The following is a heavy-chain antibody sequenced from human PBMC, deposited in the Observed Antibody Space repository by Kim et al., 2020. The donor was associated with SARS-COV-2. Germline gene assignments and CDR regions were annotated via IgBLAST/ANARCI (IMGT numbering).Heavy chain of an antibody. Sequence: GGSLRLSCAASGFTFSSYGMHWVRQAPGKGLEWVAVISYDGSNKYYADSVKGRFTISRDNSKNTLYLQMNSLRAEDTAVYYCARGRITMASRSPDYYYG. CDR3: ARGRITMASRSPDYYYG. CDR2: ISYDGSNK. J-gene: IGHJ6*01. CDR1: GFTFSSYG. D-gene: IGHD3-10*01. V-gene: IGHV3-33*05.